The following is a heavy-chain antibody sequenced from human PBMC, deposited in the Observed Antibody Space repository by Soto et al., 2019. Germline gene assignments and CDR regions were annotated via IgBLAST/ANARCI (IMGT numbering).Heavy chain of an antibody. CDR1: KSTFSSYD. CDR3: VRGPSHGAFDI. CDR2: ITPYGNRA. J-gene: IGHJ3*02. V-gene: IGHV3-30-3*01. Sequence: QVQLVESGGDVVQPGRSLRLSCAAYKSTFSSYDYQWVRQAPGKGLEWVAHITPYGNRAYYADSVKGRFTVSRDNARNTVYLQVKSLRPEDTAVYHCVRGPSHGAFDIWGQGTLVTVSS.